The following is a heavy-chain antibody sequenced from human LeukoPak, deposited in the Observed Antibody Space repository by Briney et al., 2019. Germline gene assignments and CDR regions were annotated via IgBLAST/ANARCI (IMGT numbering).Heavy chain of an antibody. CDR3: AKACITGTTFGFDP. CDR2: ISGSGGST. Sequence: GGSLRLSCAASGFTFSSYGMSWVRQAPGKGLEWVSAISGSGGSTYYADSVKGRFTISRVNSKNTLYLQMNSLRAEDTAVYYCAKACITGTTFGFDPWGQGTLVTVSS. V-gene: IGHV3-23*01. J-gene: IGHJ5*02. D-gene: IGHD4-17*01. CDR1: GFTFSSYG.